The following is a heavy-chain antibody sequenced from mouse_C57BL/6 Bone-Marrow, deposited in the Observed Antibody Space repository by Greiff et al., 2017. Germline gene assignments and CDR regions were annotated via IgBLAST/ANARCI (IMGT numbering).Heavy chain of an antibody. CDR2: IYPRDGST. Sequence: LVESGPELVKPGASVKLSCKASGYTFTSYDINWVKQRPGQGLEWIGWIYPRDGSTKYNEKFKGKATLTVDTSSSTAYMELLSLTSEDSAVYFCARDYGSSYWYFDVWGTGTTVTVSS. V-gene: IGHV1-85*01. CDR3: ARDYGSSYWYFDV. J-gene: IGHJ1*03. CDR1: GYTFTSYD. D-gene: IGHD1-1*01.